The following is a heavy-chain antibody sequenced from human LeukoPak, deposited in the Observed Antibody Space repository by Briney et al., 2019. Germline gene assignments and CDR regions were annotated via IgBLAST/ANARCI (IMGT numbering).Heavy chain of an antibody. D-gene: IGHD4-11*01. V-gene: IGHV3-74*01. CDR1: GFAFSTYW. CDR2: INTDGRTI. Sequence: GGSLRLSCVTSGFAFSTYWMSWVRQAPGKGLEWVSRINTDGRTITYADSVKGRFTISRDNAKNTLYLQMNSLRAEDTAVYYCVRSAFLTTEFYFDYWGHGTLVTVSS. J-gene: IGHJ4*01. CDR3: VRSAFLTTEFYFDY.